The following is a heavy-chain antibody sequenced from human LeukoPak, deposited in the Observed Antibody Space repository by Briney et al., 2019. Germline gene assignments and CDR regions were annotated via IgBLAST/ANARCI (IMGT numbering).Heavy chain of an antibody. CDR2: IYYSGST. CDR3: ARAQKKYYYDRSGFYSRDYFDY. CDR1: GGSFSSYY. Sequence: SETLSLTCAVYGGSFSSYYWGWIRQPPGRGLEWIGSIYYSGSTYYNPSLKSRITISVDTSKNQFSLKLSSVTAADTAVYYCARAQKKYYYDRSGFYSRDYFDYWGQGTLVTVSS. D-gene: IGHD3-22*01. V-gene: IGHV4-39*07. J-gene: IGHJ4*02.